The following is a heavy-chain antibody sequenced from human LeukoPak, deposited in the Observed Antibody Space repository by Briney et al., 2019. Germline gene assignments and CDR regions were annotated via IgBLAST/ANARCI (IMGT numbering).Heavy chain of an antibody. CDR3: ARHLGSSGSYPFDY. V-gene: IGHV4-39*01. CDR1: GGSLSSSSYY. D-gene: IGHD3-10*01. J-gene: IGHJ4*02. CDR2: IYYSGST. Sequence: SETLSLTCTVSGGSLSSSSYYWGWIRQPPGKGLEWIGSIYYSGSTYYNSSLKSRVTMSVDMSKNQFSLILTSVTAAHTAVYYYARHLGSSGSYPFDYWGQGTLGTVSS.